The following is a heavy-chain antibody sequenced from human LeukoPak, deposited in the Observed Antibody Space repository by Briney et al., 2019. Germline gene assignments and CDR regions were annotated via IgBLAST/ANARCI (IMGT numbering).Heavy chain of an antibody. D-gene: IGHD3-22*01. V-gene: IGHV3-48*04. CDR2: ISSSGSTI. Sequence: PGGSLRLSCAASGFNFSGYGMSWVRQAPGKGLEWVSYISSSGSTIYYADSVKGRFTISRDNAKNSLYLQMNSLRAEDTAVYYCAELGITMIEGVWGKGTTVTISS. CDR3: AELGITMIEGV. CDR1: GFNFSGYG. J-gene: IGHJ6*04.